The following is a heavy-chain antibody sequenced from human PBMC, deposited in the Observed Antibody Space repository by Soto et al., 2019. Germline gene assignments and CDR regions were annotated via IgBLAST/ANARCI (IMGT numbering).Heavy chain of an antibody. V-gene: IGHV3-15*07. Sequence: QLEESGGGLVKPGGSLRLSCATSGFIFNDAWMNWVRQAPGKGLEWVGRIKTKGDGETTDYATPVKGRFIISRDDSKKTLYLQMNSLKIEDIAVYFCATDTHGVDYWGQGTLVTVSS. CDR2: IKTKGDGETT. D-gene: IGHD2-15*01. CDR3: ATDTHGVDY. J-gene: IGHJ4*02. CDR1: GFIFNDAW.